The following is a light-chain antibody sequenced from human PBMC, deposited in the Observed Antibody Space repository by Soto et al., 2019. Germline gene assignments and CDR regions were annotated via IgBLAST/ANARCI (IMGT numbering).Light chain of an antibody. J-gene: IGKJ1*01. CDR1: QSVSSN. Sequence: EIVMTQSRATLSVSPGERATLSCRASQSVSSNLAWYQQKPGQAPRLLIYGASTRATGIPARFSGSGSGTEFTLTISSLQYEDFAVYYCQQYNNWPRTFGQGNKVDIK. CDR3: QQYNNWPRT. CDR2: GAS. V-gene: IGKV3-15*01.